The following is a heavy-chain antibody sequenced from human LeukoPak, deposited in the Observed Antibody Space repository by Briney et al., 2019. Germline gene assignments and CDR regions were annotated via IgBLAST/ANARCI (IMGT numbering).Heavy chain of an antibody. V-gene: IGHV1-24*01. D-gene: IGHD6-6*01. CDR1: GYTFTIYD. J-gene: IGHJ4*02. CDR2: FDPEDGET. Sequence: ASVKVSCTASGYTFTIYDINWVRQAPGKGLEWMGGFDPEDGETIYAQKFQGRVTMTEDTSTDTAYMELSSLRSEDTAVYYCATDEYSSSTGLGYWGQGTLVTVSS. CDR3: ATDEYSSSTGLGY.